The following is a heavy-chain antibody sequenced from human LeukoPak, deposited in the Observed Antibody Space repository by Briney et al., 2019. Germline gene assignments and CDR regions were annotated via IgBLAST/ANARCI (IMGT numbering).Heavy chain of an antibody. CDR3: ARDLYDSSGYYLNYYYMDV. D-gene: IGHD3-22*01. CDR1: GYTFTSYG. J-gene: IGHJ6*03. CDR2: ISAYNGNT. V-gene: IGHV1-18*01. Sequence: ASVKVSCKASGYTFTSYGISWVRQAPGQGLEWMGWISAYNGNTNYAQKLQGRVTMTTDTSTSTAYMELRSLRSDDTAVYYCARDLYDSSGYYLNYYYMDVWGKGTTVTVSS.